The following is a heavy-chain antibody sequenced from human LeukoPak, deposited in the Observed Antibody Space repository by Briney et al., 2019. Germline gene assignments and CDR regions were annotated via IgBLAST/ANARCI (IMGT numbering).Heavy chain of an antibody. CDR3: ARLRNTMTTPRFDY. CDR1: GFTFSSYS. V-gene: IGHV3-53*01. J-gene: IGHJ4*02. D-gene: IGHD4-17*01. Sequence: PGGSLRLSCAASGFTFSSYSMNWVRQAPGKGLEWVSVIYRGGSTYYADSVRDRFTISRDNSKNTLYLQMNSLRAEDTAVYYCARLRNTMTTPRFDYWGQGTLVTVSS. CDR2: IYRGGST.